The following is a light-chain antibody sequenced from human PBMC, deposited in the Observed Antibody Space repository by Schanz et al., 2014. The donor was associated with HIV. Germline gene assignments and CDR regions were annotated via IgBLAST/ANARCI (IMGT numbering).Light chain of an antibody. Sequence: QSALTQPASVSGSPGQSITLSCTGSSSDIGAYNYVSWYQHHPGKAPKLLISERTKRPSGVPDRFSGSTSGNTAFLTVSGLQAEDEADYYCSSSGGSNNFVIFGGGTKLTVL. CDR1: SSDIGAYNY. CDR3: SSSGGSNNFVI. J-gene: IGLJ2*01. CDR2: ERT. V-gene: IGLV2-8*01.